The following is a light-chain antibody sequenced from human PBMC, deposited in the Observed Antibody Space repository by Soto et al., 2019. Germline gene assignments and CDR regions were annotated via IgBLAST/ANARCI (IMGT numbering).Light chain of an antibody. Sequence: QSVLTQAPSVSGTPGQRVTISCSGSSSNIGSNTVSWYQQVPGTAPKVLIYSNVQRPSGVPDRFSGSKSGTSASLAIGGLQSEDEANYYCAAWDGSLNGWVFGGRTKLTVL. V-gene: IGLV1-44*01. CDR1: SSNIGSNT. J-gene: IGLJ3*02. CDR2: SNV. CDR3: AAWDGSLNGWV.